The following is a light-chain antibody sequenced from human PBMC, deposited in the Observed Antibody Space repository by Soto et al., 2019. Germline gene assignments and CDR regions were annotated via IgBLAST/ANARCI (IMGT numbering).Light chain of an antibody. V-gene: IGKV3-11*01. CDR1: QSVSSN. CDR3: QHRNNRPFS. CDR2: GAS. J-gene: IGKJ3*01. Sequence: IVLTQSPATLSVSPGERATLSCRASQSVSSNLAWYQQKPGQAPRLLIYGASARATGIPARFSGSGSGTEFTLTISSLEPEDFAVYYCQHRNNRPFSFGPGTKVDI.